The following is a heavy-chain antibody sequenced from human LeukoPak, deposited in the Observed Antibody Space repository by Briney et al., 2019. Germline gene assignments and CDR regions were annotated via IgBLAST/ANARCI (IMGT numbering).Heavy chain of an antibody. D-gene: IGHD2-2*01. Sequence: PGRSLRLSCAASGFTFSSYGMHWVRQAPGKGLEWVAVISYDGSNKYYADSVKGRFTISRDNSKNTLYLQMNSLRAEDTAVYYCARGSRGVYRAAMEWAYYYYGMDVWGQGTTVTVSS. CDR1: GFTFSSYG. V-gene: IGHV3-30*03. CDR2: ISYDGSNK. CDR3: ARGSRGVYRAAMEWAYYYYGMDV. J-gene: IGHJ6*02.